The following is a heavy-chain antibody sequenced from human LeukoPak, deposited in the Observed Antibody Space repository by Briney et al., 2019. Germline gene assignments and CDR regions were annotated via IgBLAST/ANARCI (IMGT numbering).Heavy chain of an antibody. CDR1: EGTFSSYA. V-gene: IGHV1-18*01. Sequence: ASVKVSCKASEGTFSSYAISWVRQAPGQGLEWMGWISAYNGNTNYAQKLQGRVTMTTDTSTSTAYMELRSLRSDDTAVYYCARDSVELVPYYYYYYMDVWGKGTTVTVSS. D-gene: IGHD6-13*01. CDR3: ARDSVELVPYYYYYYMDV. CDR2: ISAYNGNT. J-gene: IGHJ6*03.